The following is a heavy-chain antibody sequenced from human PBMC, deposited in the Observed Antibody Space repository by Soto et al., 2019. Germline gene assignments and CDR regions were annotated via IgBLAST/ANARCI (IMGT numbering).Heavy chain of an antibody. CDR3: ARSMYYSDGSNYSPFDY. D-gene: IGHD3-22*01. V-gene: IGHV4-61*01. J-gene: IGHJ4*02. Sequence: PSDTLSLTCSLPRHSVSSVNYYWSWIWQPPGKELERNGYFYYTGSTNYNPSLKSTKTKYIDASKNQFSLRLSFVSAADTAVYYCARSMYYSDGSNYSPFDYWGQG. CDR2: FYYTGST. CDR1: RHSVSSVNYY.